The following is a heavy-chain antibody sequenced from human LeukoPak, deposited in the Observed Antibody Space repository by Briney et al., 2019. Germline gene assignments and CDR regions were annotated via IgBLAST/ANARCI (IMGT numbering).Heavy chain of an antibody. CDR1: GGSISSYY. J-gene: IGHJ6*02. V-gene: IGHV4-59*08. Sequence: PSETLSLTCTVSGGSISSYYWGWIRQPPGKGLEWIGYIYYSGSTNYNPSLKSRVTISVDTSKNQFSLKLSSVTAADTAVYYCARHERSYYYYYGMDVWGQGTTVTVSS. CDR3: ARHERSYYYYYGMDV. CDR2: IYYSGST. D-gene: IGHD1-1*01.